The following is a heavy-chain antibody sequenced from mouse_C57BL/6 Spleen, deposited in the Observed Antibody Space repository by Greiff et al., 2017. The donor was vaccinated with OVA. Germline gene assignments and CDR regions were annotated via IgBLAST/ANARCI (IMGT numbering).Heavy chain of an antibody. CDR2: IYPRSGNT. Sequence: VQLQQSGAELARPGGSVKLFCQASGHTLTSHGISRVKQRTGQGLEWIGEIYPRSGNTYYNEKFKGKATLTADKSSSTAYMELRSLTSEDSAVYFCARVTGTEAYWGQGTLVTVSA. D-gene: IGHD4-1*01. CDR3: ARVTGTEAY. J-gene: IGHJ3*01. CDR1: GHTLTSHG. V-gene: IGHV1-81*01.